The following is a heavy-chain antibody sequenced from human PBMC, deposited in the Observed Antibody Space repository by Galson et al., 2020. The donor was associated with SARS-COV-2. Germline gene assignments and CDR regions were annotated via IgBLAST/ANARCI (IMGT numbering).Heavy chain of an antibody. CDR1: GFTFSDYY. J-gene: IGHJ4*02. V-gene: IGHV3-11*01. CDR3: AREGRLYGPYY. Sequence: GESLKISCTASGFTFSDYYMSWIRQAPGKGLEWLSYITNIGNFRQYGDSVRGRFTISRDNAKKTLYLEMNSLRADDTAVYYCAREGRLYGPYYWGQGTLVTVSS. D-gene: IGHD3-10*01. CDR2: ITNIGNFR.